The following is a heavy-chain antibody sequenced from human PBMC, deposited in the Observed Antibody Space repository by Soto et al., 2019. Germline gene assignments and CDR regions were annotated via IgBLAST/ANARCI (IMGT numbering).Heavy chain of an antibody. J-gene: IGHJ6*02. V-gene: IGHV1-18*01. CDR3: ARDSSWYPHYYYYGMDV. Sequence: ASVKVSCKASGYTFTSYGISWVRQAPGQGLEWMGWISAYNGNTNYAQKLQGRVTMTTDTSTSTAYMELRSLRSDDTAVYYCARDSSWYPHYYYYGMDVWGQGTTVTVS. D-gene: IGHD6-13*01. CDR2: ISAYNGNT. CDR1: GYTFTSYG.